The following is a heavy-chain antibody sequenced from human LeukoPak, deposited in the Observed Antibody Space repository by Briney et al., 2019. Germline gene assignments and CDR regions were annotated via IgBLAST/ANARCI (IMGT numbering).Heavy chain of an antibody. V-gene: IGHV3-23*01. CDR1: GFTFSSYA. J-gene: IGHJ4*02. CDR2: ISGSGGST. CDR3: AKDQVQRGYYFDY. Sequence: GGSLRLSCAASGFTFSSYAMSWVRQAPGKGLGWVSAISGSGGSTYYADSVKGRFTISRDNSKNTLYLQMNSLRAEDTAVYYCAKDQVQRGYYFDYWGQGTLVTVSS. D-gene: IGHD5-18*01.